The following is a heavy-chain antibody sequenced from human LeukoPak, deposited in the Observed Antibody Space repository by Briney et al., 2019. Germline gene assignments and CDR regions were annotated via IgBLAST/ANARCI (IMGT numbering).Heavy chain of an antibody. D-gene: IGHD5-18*01. CDR2: ISYDGSNK. J-gene: IGHJ6*02. V-gene: IGHV3-30-3*01. Sequence: GRSLRLSCGASGFTFSSYAMHWVRLAPGKGLDWVAVISYDGSNKYYADSVKGRFTISRDNAKNSLYLQMNSLRAEDTAVYYCARGVELQLGYGMDVWGQGTTVTVSS. CDR1: GFTFSSYA. CDR3: ARGVELQLGYGMDV.